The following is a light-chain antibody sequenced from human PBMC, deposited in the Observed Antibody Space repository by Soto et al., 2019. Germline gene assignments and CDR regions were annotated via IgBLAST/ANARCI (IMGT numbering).Light chain of an antibody. Sequence: QSALSQPPSASGSPGQSVTISCTGSSSDVGGYNFVSSYQHLPGKAPKLMIYEVIQRPSGVPDRFSGSKSGNTASLTVSGLQAEDEADYYCQSYDNSLSGWLFGGGTKLTVL. CDR2: EVI. J-gene: IGLJ2*01. CDR3: QSYDNSLSGWL. V-gene: IGLV2-8*01. CDR1: SSDVGGYNF.